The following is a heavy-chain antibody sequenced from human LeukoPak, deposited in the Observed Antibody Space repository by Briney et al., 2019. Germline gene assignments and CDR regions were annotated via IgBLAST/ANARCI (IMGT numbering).Heavy chain of an antibody. D-gene: IGHD6-13*01. CDR1: GGSVSSGSYS. Sequence: TSETLSLTCSVSGGSVSSGSYSWTWIRQPAGKGLEWIGHIDSSGTTDYNPSLKSRVSISVDTSNNQFSLNLRSATAADTAVYFCARADVPFLGQQHFDSWGQGTLVSVTS. CDR3: ARADVPFLGQQHFDS. CDR2: IDSSGTT. J-gene: IGHJ4*02. V-gene: IGHV4-61*10.